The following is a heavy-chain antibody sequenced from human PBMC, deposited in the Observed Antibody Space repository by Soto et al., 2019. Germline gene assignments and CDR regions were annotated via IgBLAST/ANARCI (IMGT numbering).Heavy chain of an antibody. CDR2: MHTSGGT. CDR1: GGSISSFY. Sequence: SETLSLTCTVSGGSISSFYWNWFRQPAGKGLEWIGRMHTSGGTNYNPSLKSRVTMSVDTSKNQFSLQLSSVTAADTAVYYCARGLKTAAYFFDYWGQGTLVTVSS. J-gene: IGHJ4*02. D-gene: IGHD2-2*01. CDR3: ARGLKTAAYFFDY. V-gene: IGHV4-4*07.